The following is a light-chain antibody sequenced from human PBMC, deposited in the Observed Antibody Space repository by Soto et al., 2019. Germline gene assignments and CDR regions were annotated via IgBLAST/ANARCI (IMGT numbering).Light chain of an antibody. Sequence: QSVLTQPPSVSGAPGQRVTISCTGSRSNIGAGYDVHWYQQLPGTAPKLLIYGTNNRPSGVPDRFSGSKSGMSASLAITGLQAADEAIYYCQSYDNTLSGPIYVFGTGTKLTVL. J-gene: IGLJ1*01. CDR3: QSYDNTLSGPIYV. CDR2: GTN. V-gene: IGLV1-40*01. CDR1: RSNIGAGYD.